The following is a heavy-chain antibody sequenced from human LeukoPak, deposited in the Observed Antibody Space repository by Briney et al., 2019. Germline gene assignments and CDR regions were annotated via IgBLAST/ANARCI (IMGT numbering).Heavy chain of an antibody. V-gene: IGHV1-69*06. CDR1: GYTFTSYG. Sequence: ASVKVSCKASGYTFTSYGISWVRQAPGQGLEWMGGIIPIFGTANYAQKFQGRVTITADKSMSTAYMELSSLRSEDTAVYYCARSGSGYYVLDAFDIWGQGTMVTVSS. CDR3: ARSGSGYYVLDAFDI. J-gene: IGHJ3*02. D-gene: IGHD3-3*01. CDR2: IIPIFGTA.